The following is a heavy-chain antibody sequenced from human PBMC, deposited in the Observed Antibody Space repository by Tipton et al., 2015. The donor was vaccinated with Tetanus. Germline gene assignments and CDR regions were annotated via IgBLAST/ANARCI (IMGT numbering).Heavy chain of an antibody. CDR1: GGSISSSSYY. CDR3: AGGYCSSTGCYQFDH. CDR2: IYYSGST. J-gene: IGHJ4*02. Sequence: TLSLTCTVSGGSISSSSYYWGWIRQPPGKGLEWIGSIYYSGSTYYNPSLRSRVTISVDTSKNQFSLGLSSVTAADTAVYYCAGGYCSSTGCYQFDHWGQGTLVTVSS. V-gene: IGHV4-39*01. D-gene: IGHD2-2*01.